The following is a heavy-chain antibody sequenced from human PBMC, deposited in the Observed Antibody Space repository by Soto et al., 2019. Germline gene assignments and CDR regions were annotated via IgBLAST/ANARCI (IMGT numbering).Heavy chain of an antibody. V-gene: IGHV3-21*01. D-gene: IGHD3-3*01. J-gene: IGHJ5*02. CDR1: VFTFSSYS. CDR3: ARAEYYDFWSGPTNWFDP. Sequence: GSLRLSCAASVFTFSSYSMNWVRQAAGKRMEWVSSISSSSSYIYYADSVKGRFTISRDNAKNSLYLQMNSLRAEDTAVYYCARAEYYDFWSGPTNWFDPWGQGTLVTVSS. CDR2: ISSSSSYI.